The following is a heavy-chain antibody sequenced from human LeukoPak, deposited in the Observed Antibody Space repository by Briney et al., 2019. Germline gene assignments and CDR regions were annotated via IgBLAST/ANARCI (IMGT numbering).Heavy chain of an antibody. V-gene: IGHV4-59*01. CDR3: ARASGSGSYYGIDY. J-gene: IGHJ4*02. D-gene: IGHD3-10*01. CDR1: TGSLSSYY. CDR2: IYYSGST. Sequence: SETLSLTCTVSTGSLSSYYWSWIRQPPGKGLEWIGYIYYSGSTNYNSALQSRVTISLDTSKTQFSLKLKSVTAADTVVYYCARASGSGSYYGIDYWGQGILVTVSS.